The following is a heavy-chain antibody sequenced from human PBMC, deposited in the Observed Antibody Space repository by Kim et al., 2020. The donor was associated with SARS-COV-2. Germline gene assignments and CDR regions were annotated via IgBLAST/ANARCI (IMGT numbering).Heavy chain of an antibody. Sequence: GGSLRLSCAASGFTFSSYAMSWVRQAPGKGLEWVSAISGSGGSTYYADSVKGRFTISRDNSKNTLYLQMNSLRAEDTAVYYCAKEWEGALLWFGELIPGDDAFDIWGQGTMVTVSS. J-gene: IGHJ3*02. CDR3: AKEWEGALLWFGELIPGDDAFDI. CDR1: GFTFSSYA. D-gene: IGHD3-10*01. CDR2: ISGSGGST. V-gene: IGHV3-23*01.